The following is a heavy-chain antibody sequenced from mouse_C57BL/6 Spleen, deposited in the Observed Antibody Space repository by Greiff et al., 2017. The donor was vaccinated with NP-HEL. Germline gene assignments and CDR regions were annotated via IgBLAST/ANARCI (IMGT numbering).Heavy chain of an antibody. J-gene: IGHJ4*01. Sequence: EVKLVESGGGLVQPGGSLKLSCAASGFTFSDYGMAWVRQAPRKGPEWVAFISNLAYSIYYADTVTGRFTISRENAKNTLYLKMSSLRSEDTAMYYCARQGYYGSSYGYAMDYWGQGTSVTVSS. CDR3: ARQGYYGSSYGYAMDY. CDR2: ISNLAYSI. D-gene: IGHD1-1*01. V-gene: IGHV5-15*01. CDR1: GFTFSDYG.